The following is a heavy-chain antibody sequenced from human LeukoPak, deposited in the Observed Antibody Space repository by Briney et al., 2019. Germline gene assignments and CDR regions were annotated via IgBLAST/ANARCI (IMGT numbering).Heavy chain of an antibody. CDR3: ARSLTTLTYEGY. J-gene: IGHJ4*02. CDR2: INSGSTYT. D-gene: IGHD1-1*01. CDR1: GFTFSSYM. V-gene: IGHV3-21*01. Sequence: GGSLRLSCAASGFTFSSYMMNWVRQAPGKGLEWVSSINSGSTYTYYTESVKGRFTVSRDNAKNSLFLQMNSLRAEDTAKYYCARSLTTLTYEGYWGQGTLVTVSS.